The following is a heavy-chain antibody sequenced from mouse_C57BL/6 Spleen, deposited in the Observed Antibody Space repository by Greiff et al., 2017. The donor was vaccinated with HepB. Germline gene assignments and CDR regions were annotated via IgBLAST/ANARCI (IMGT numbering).Heavy chain of an antibody. CDR3: ARGATEAMDY. D-gene: IGHD3-1*01. CDR2: ISSGSSTI. V-gene: IGHV5-17*01. J-gene: IGHJ4*01. Sequence: DVMLVESGGGLVKPGGSLKLSCAASGFTFSDYGMHWVRQAPEKGLEWVAYISSGSSTIYYADTVKGRFTISRDNAKNTLFLQMNSLRSEDTAMYYCARGATEAMDYWGQGTSVTVSS. CDR1: GFTFSDYG.